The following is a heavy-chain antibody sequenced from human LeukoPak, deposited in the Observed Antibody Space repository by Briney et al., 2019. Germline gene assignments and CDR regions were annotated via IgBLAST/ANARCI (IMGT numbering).Heavy chain of an antibody. D-gene: IGHD3-22*01. CDR2: MNPNSGNT. CDR1: GYTFTSYD. J-gene: IGHJ5*02. V-gene: IGHV1-8*01. Sequence: ASVKVSCKASGYTFTSYDINWVRQATGQGLEWMGWMNPNSGNTGYAQKFQGRVTMTRNTSISTAYMELSSLRSEDTAVYYCARARSPSSGYLLRDHNWFDPWGQGTLVTVSS. CDR3: ARARSPSSGYLLRDHNWFDP.